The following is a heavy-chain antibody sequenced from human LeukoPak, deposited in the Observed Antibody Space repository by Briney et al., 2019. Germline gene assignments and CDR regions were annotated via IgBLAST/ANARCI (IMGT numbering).Heavy chain of an antibody. D-gene: IGHD1-20*01. CDR3: AKAIIGTTGYDH. V-gene: IGHV3-74*01. CDR2: INSDGSTT. CDR1: GFAFSNYW. Sequence: GRSLRLSCAASGFAFSNYWMHWVRQAPGKGLVWVSRINSDGSTTSYADSVKGRFTISRDNAKNTLYLQMNSLRAEDTGVYYCAKAIIGTTGYDHWGQGTLVTVSS. J-gene: IGHJ4*02.